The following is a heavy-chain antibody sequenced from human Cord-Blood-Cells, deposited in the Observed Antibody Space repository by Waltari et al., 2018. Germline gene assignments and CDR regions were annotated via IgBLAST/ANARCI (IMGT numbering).Heavy chain of an antibody. J-gene: IGHJ4*02. CDR3: ARQTGYRGSYPDY. CDR2: IIPIFGTA. D-gene: IGHD1-26*01. Sequence: QVQLVQSGAGGKKPGSSVTVSCQASGGTFSSYALSWVRQAPGQGLEWMGGIIPIFGTANYAQKFQGRVTITADESTSTAYMELSSLRSEDTAVYYCARQTGYRGSYPDYWGQGTLVTVSS. V-gene: IGHV1-69*01. CDR1: GGTFSSYA.